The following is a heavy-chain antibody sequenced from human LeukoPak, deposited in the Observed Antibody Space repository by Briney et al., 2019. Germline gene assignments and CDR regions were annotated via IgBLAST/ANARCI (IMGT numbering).Heavy chain of an antibody. Sequence: GGSFXGXXXSXTRXXPGXGXXWIGEINHSGSTNYNPSLKRRVTISVDTYKKKFSLKQSSVPAADTAVYYCARRRSGNTPMEPWGQGTLVTVSS. CDR1: GGSFXGXX. J-gene: IGHJ5*02. CDR2: INHSGST. V-gene: IGHV4-34*01. CDR3: ARRRSGNTPMEP. D-gene: IGHD5-18*01.